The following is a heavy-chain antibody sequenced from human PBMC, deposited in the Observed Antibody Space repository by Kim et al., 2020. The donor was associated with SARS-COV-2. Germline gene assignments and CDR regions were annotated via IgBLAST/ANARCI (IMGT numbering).Heavy chain of an antibody. Sequence: AQKCQGRVTITADESTSTAYMELSSLRSEDTAVYYCARDSLRGSLDAFDIWGQGTMVTVSS. D-gene: IGHD3-16*01. J-gene: IGHJ3*02. CDR3: ARDSLRGSLDAFDI. V-gene: IGHV1-69*01.